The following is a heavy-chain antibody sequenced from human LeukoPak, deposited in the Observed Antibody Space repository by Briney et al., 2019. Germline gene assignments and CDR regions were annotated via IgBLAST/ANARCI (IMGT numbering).Heavy chain of an antibody. D-gene: IGHD3-9*01. V-gene: IGHV4-34*01. CDR1: GGSFSGYY. CDR2: INHSGST. CDR3: ARGVRYFDWLLYQYYFDY. J-gene: IGHJ4*02. Sequence: SETLSLTCAVYGGSFSGYYWSWIRQPPGKGLEWIGEINHSGSTNYNPSLKSRVTISVDTSKNQFSLKLSSVTAADTAVYYCARGVRYFDWLLYQYYFDYWGQGTLVTVSS.